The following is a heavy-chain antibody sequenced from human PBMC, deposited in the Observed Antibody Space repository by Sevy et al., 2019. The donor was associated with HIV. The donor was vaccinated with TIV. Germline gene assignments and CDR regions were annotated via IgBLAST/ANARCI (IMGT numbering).Heavy chain of an antibody. CDR2: IKQDGSEK. CDR1: GFTFSSYW. D-gene: IGHD3-10*01. Sequence: GGSLRLSCAASGFTFSSYWMSWVRQAPGKGLEWVANIKQDGSEKYYVDSVKGRFTISRDNAKNSLYLQMNRLRAEDTVVYYCARAIVRFTIEYFKHWGQGTLVTVSS. V-gene: IGHV3-7*01. CDR3: ARAIVRFTIEYFKH. J-gene: IGHJ1*01.